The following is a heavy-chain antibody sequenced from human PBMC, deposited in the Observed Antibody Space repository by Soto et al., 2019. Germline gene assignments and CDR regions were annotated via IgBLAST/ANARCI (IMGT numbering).Heavy chain of an antibody. CDR1: GSTFVVFA. V-gene: IGHV3-20*03. J-gene: IGHJ4*02. D-gene: IGHD1-26*01. CDR3: AREKWRTFDY. Sequence: EVQLVESGGGVVRPGGPWDSPCQPLGSTFVVFAMPGAGQVQGKGLEWVAGIDWSGDGTNYADSVKGRFTISRDNAKNSLYLQMNSLRAEDTAFYYCAREKWRTFDYWGQGTLVTVSS. CDR2: IDWSGDGT.